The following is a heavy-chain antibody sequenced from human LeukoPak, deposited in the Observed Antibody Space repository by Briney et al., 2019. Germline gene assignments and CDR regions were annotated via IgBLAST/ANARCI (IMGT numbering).Heavy chain of an antibody. CDR1: GDIVSSNSAA. CDR2: SYYRSKWYN. CDR3: AREDVTGKSDWFDP. J-gene: IGHJ5*02. V-gene: IGHV6-1*01. D-gene: IGHD1-20*01. Sequence: SQTLSLTCAISGDIVSSNSAAWNWIREFPSRDLEWLGRSYYRSKWYNDYAVSVKSRITINPDTSKNQFSLQLNSVTPEDTAVYYCAREDVTGKSDWFDPWGQGTLVTVSS.